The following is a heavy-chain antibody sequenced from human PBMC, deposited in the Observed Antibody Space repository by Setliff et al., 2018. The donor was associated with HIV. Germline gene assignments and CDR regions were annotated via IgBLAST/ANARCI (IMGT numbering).Heavy chain of an antibody. D-gene: IGHD2-2*01. J-gene: IGHJ4*02. V-gene: IGHV4-59*01. CDR1: SGSIRGYY. Sequence: SETLSLTCSVSSGSIRGYYWSWVRQPPGRGLEWIGYVSYSGSTSYNPTLNSRVTMSVDTSRDQFSLKLSSVTAADTAVYYCARTRVRAPGSYYFDNWGQGRLVTVSS. CDR2: VSYSGST. CDR3: ARTRVRAPGSYYFDN.